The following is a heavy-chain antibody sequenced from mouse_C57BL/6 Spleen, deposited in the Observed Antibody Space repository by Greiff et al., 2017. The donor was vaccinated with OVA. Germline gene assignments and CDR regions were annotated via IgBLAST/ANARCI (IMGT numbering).Heavy chain of an antibody. CDR2: IYPGNSDT. J-gene: IGHJ2*01. D-gene: IGHD1-1*01. Sequence: VQLQQSGTVLARPGASVKMSCKTSGYTFTSYWMHWVKQRPGQGLEWIGAIYPGNSDTSYNQKFKGKAKLTAVTSASTAYMELSSLTNEDSSFYYCTRGATVVDSYFDYWGQGTTLTVSS. CDR1: GYTFTSYW. CDR3: TRGATVVDSYFDY. V-gene: IGHV1-5*01.